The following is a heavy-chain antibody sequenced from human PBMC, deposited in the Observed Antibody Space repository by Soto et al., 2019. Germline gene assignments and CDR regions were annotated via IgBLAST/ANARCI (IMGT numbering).Heavy chain of an antibody. J-gene: IGHJ4*02. Sequence: ESGGGLVKPGGSLRLSCAASGFTFRSYSMNWVRQAPGKGLEWVSSISDTSSSKYYADSVKGRFTISRDNAKNSLYLQMNSLRAEDTAVYYCARERGSWYYFDYWGQGTLVTVSS. CDR2: ISDTSSSK. V-gene: IGHV3-21*01. D-gene: IGHD6-19*01. CDR3: ARERGSWYYFDY. CDR1: GFTFRSYS.